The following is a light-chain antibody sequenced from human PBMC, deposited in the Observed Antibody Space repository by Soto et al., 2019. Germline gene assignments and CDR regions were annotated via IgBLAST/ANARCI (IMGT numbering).Light chain of an antibody. CDR3: MQATQLRS. V-gene: IGKV2-24*01. CDR2: QIS. Sequence: DIVMTQTPLSSPVTLGQPASISCRSSQSLVYSDGNTYLNWLQQRPGQPPRLLIYQISNRFSGVPDRFSGSGAGTDFTLKISRVEAEDVGVYYWMQATQLRSFGQGTKVEIK. CDR1: QSLVYSDGNTY. J-gene: IGKJ1*01.